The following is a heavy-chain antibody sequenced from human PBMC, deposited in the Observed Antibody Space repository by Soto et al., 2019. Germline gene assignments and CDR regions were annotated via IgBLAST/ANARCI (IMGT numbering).Heavy chain of an antibody. Sequence: GGSLRLSCAASGFTFSDYYMSWIRQAPGKGLEWVSVITGSGSHSYYADSVKGRFTISRDNSRNTLFLQMDSLRADDTAVYFCAKGTSSEFLLSFDDWGHGTLVTVSS. V-gene: IGHV3-11*05. CDR2: ITGSGSHS. D-gene: IGHD3-10*01. CDR3: AKGTSSEFLLSFDD. J-gene: IGHJ4*01. CDR1: GFTFSDYY.